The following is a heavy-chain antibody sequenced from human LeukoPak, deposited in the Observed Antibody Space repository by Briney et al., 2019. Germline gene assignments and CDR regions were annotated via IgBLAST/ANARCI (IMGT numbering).Heavy chain of an antibody. CDR1: GFTFSSYA. Sequence: GGSLRLSCAASGFTFSSYAMSWVRQAPGKGLEWVSAISGSGGSTYYADSVKGRFTISRDNSKNTLYLQMNSLRAEDTAVYYCAREDLIANTYYDFWSGYYTANWFNPWGQGTLVTVSS. V-gene: IGHV3-23*01. CDR2: ISGSGGST. CDR3: AREDLIANTYYDFWSGYYTANWFNP. D-gene: IGHD3-3*01. J-gene: IGHJ5*02.